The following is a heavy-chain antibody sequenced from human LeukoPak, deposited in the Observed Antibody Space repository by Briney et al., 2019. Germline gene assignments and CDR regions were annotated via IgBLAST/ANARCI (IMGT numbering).Heavy chain of an antibody. CDR1: GFTFRSYG. Sequence: GGSLRLSCAASGFTFRSYGMHWVRQAPGKGLEWVAVISYDGSNKYYADSVKGRFTISRDNSKNTLYLQMYSLRAEDTAVYYCAKELERNGYNLEYYFDYWGQGTLVTVSS. J-gene: IGHJ4*02. CDR3: AKELERNGYNLEYYFDY. D-gene: IGHD5-24*01. CDR2: ISYDGSNK. V-gene: IGHV3-30*18.